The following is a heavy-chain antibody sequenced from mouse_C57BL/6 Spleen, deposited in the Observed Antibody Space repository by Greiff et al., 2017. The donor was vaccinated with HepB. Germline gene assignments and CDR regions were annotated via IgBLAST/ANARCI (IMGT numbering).Heavy chain of an antibody. D-gene: IGHD1-1*01. CDR3: TRVGTTVVANFDV. J-gene: IGHJ1*03. CDR1: GYTFTDYE. CDR2: IDPETGGT. Sequence: QVQLQQSGAELVRPGASVTLSCKASGYTFTDYEMHWVKQTPVHGLEWIGAIDPETGGTAYNQKFKGKAILTADKSSSTAYMELRSLTSEDSAVYYCTRVGTTVVANFDVWGTGTTVTVSS. V-gene: IGHV1-15*01.